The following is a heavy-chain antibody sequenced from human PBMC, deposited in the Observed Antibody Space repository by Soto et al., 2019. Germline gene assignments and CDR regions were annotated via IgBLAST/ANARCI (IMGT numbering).Heavy chain of an antibody. CDR2: IYYSGST. V-gene: IGHV4-39*01. CDR1: GGSISSSSYY. CDR3: ASETAAIAAAGPIRDYFDY. D-gene: IGHD6-13*01. Sequence: SETLSLTCTVSGGSISSSSYYWGWIRQPPGKGLEWIGSIYYSGSTYYNPSLKSRVTISVDTSKNQFSLKLSSVTAADTAVYYCASETAAIAAAGPIRDYFDYWGQGTLVTVSS. J-gene: IGHJ4*02.